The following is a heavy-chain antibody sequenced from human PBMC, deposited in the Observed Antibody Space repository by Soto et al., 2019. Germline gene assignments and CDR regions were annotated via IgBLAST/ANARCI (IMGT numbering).Heavy chain of an antibody. CDR2: IVPIFGTA. Sequence: QVQLVQSGAEVKKPGSSVKVSCKASGGTFSNSGISWVRQAPVQGLEWMGGIVPIFGTANDAQRFRGRATMTADESTNTADLDLSSLRSGDTAVYYCAREGGTYARDSWGQGTLVTVSS. J-gene: IGHJ4*02. CDR3: AREGGTYARDS. V-gene: IGHV1-69*01. CDR1: GGTFSNSG.